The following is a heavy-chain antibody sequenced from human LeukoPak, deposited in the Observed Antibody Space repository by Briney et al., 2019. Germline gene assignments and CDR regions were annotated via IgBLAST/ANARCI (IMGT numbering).Heavy chain of an antibody. CDR2: IIPILGIA. Sequence: SVKVSCKASGGTFSSYAISWVRQAPGQGLEWMGRIIPILGIANYAQKFQGRVTITADKSTSTAYMELSSLRYEDTAVYYCERLGRGLAVSPGISSPPFDPWGQGTLVTVSS. CDR1: GGTFSSYA. D-gene: IGHD6-19*01. CDR3: ERLGRGLAVSPGISSPPFDP. V-gene: IGHV1-69*04. J-gene: IGHJ5*02.